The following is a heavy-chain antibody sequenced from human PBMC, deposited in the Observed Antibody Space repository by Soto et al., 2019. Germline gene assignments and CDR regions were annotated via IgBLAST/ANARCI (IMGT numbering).Heavy chain of an antibody. Sequence: GESLKISCKASGYDFARTWIGWVRQLPGKGLDWLGIIYPGDSETRYSPSFRGQVTFSVDMSISTAYLQWSSLKTSDIAIYYCARLVGAYDSYFDHWGQGTRVTVST. CDR1: GYDFARTW. V-gene: IGHV5-51*01. CDR2: IYPGDSET. CDR3: ARLVGAYDSYFDH. D-gene: IGHD5-12*01. J-gene: IGHJ4*02.